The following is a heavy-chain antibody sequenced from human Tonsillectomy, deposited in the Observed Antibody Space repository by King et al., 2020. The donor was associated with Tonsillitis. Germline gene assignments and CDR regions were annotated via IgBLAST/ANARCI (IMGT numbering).Heavy chain of an antibody. Sequence: QLVQSGGGLVQPGGSLRLSCAASAFTFSSFAMSWVRQAPGKGLEWVSGITGSGGSTYYADSVKGRFTISRDNSKNTLYLQMNSLRAEDTAVYYCAKVDGAYLYYYDGMDVWGQGTTVTVSS. D-gene: IGHD3-16*01. CDR2: ITGSGGST. CDR3: AKVDGAYLYYYDGMDV. CDR1: AFTFSSFA. V-gene: IGHV3-23*04. J-gene: IGHJ6*02.